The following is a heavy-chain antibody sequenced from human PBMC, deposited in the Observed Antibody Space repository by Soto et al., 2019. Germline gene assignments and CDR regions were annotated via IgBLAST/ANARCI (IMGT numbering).Heavy chain of an antibody. Sequence: SETLSLTCTVSGGSISSGDYYWSWIRQPPGKGLEWIGYIYYSGSTYYNPSLKSRVTISVDTSKNQFSLKLSSVTAADTAVYYCARGGYMTSSIPRAFDIWGQGTMVTVS. D-gene: IGHD5-12*01. V-gene: IGHV4-30-4*01. CDR1: GGSISSGDYY. CDR2: IYYSGST. CDR3: ARGGYMTSSIPRAFDI. J-gene: IGHJ3*02.